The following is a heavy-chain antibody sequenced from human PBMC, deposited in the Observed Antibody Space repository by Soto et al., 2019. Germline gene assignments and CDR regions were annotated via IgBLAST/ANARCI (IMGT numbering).Heavy chain of an antibody. CDR1: GGSISSYY. D-gene: IGHD3-22*01. CDR3: ARVLDYYDSSGPNPYYYYYGMDV. J-gene: IGHJ6*02. V-gene: IGHV4-59*01. Sequence: SETLSLTCTVSGGSISSYYWSWIRQPPGKGLEWIGYIYYSGSTNYNPSLKSRVTISVDTSKNQFSLKLSSVTAADTAVYYCARVLDYYDSSGPNPYYYYYGMDVWGQGTTVTVSS. CDR2: IYYSGST.